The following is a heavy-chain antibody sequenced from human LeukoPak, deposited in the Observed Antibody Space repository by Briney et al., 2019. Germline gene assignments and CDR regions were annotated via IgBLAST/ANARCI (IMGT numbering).Heavy chain of an antibody. CDR3: ARCSNAYYYYMDV. CDR1: GFTFSSYW. D-gene: IGHD2-8*01. V-gene: IGHV3-7*01. CDR2: IKKDGSEK. Sequence: PGGSLRLSCAASGFTFSSYWMSWVRQAPGKGLEWVANIKKDGSEKYYVDSVKGRFTMSRDNAKNSLYLQMNSLRAEDTAVYYCARCSNAYYYYMDVWGKGTTVTVSS. J-gene: IGHJ6*03.